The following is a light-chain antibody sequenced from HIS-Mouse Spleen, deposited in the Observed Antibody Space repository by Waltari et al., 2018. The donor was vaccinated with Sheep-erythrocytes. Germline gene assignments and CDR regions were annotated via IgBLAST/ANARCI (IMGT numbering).Light chain of an antibody. J-gene: IGLJ3*02. CDR3: QSYDSSNWV. V-gene: IGLV6-57*02. CDR1: RGSIASNY. Sequence: NFMLTQPHSVSESPGKTVTISCTGSRGSIASNYVPWYQQRPGRAPTTLIYEDNQRPSGVPDRFSGSIDSSSNSASLTISGLKTEDEADYYCQSYDSSNWVFGGGTKLTVL. CDR2: EDN.